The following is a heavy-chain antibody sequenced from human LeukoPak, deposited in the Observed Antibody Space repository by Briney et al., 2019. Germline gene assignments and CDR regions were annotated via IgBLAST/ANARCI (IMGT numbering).Heavy chain of an antibody. J-gene: IGHJ4*02. CDR3: ARLSRNPGYSSGWPYFDY. V-gene: IGHV4-39*01. CDR2: IYYSGST. Sequence: SETLSLTCTVSGGSISSSSYYWGWIRQPPGKGLEWIGSIYYSGSTHYNPSLKSRVTISVDTSKNQFSLKLSSVTAADTAVYYCARLSRNPGYSSGWPYFDYWGQGTLVTVSS. D-gene: IGHD6-19*01. CDR1: GGSISSSSYY.